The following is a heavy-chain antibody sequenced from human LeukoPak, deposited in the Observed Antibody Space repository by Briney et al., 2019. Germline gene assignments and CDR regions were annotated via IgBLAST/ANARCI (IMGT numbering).Heavy chain of an antibody. D-gene: IGHD2-15*01. CDR2: ISGDGGST. CDR3: AKEIDTLGTNAFDI. V-gene: IGHV3-43*02. J-gene: IGHJ3*02. CDR1: RFTFDDYA. Sequence: GGSLRLSCAASRFTFDDYAMHWVRQAPGKGLEWVSLISGDGGSTYYADSVRGRFTISRDNSKNSLYLQMDSLRTEDTAFYYCAKEIDTLGTNAFDIWGQGTTVTVSS.